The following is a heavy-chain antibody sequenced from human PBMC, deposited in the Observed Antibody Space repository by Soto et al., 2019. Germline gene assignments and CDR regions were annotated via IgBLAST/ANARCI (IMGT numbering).Heavy chain of an antibody. CDR1: GYTFTHYY. CDR3: ARDLAEGDH. CDR2: INPASGSA. Sequence: QVQLVQSGAEVKKPGASVKLSCRTSGYTFTHYYIHWVRQAPGQGLEWLGIINPASGSANYAQDFQGGITLTMGTSTTTVYMDMSGLGAEDTAIFYCARDLAEGDHWGQGTLVTVSS. D-gene: IGHD3-3*02. V-gene: IGHV1-46*01. J-gene: IGHJ4*02.